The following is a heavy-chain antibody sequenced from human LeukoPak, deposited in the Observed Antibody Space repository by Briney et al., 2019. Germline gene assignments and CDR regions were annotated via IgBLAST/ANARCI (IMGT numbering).Heavy chain of an antibody. CDR1: SYTFTSYG. Sequence: ASVKVSCKASSYTFTSYGISWVRQAPGQGLEWMGWISAYNGNTNYAQKLQGRVTMTTDTSTSTAYMELRSLRSDDTAVYYCARVVTKPYYYYYYMHVWGKGTTVTVSS. CDR3: ARVVTKPYYYYYYMHV. J-gene: IGHJ6*03. CDR2: ISAYNGNT. D-gene: IGHD2-21*01. V-gene: IGHV1-18*01.